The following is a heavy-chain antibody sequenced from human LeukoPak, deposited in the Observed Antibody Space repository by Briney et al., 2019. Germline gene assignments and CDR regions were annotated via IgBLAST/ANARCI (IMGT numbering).Heavy chain of an antibody. CDR3: ARDHPIRYLGFDP. J-gene: IGHJ5*02. D-gene: IGHD3-9*01. Sequence: ASVTVSCTASGGTFSSYAISWVRQAPGQGLEWMGGIIPIFGTANYAQKFQGRVTITADESTSTAYMELSSLRSEDTAVYYCARDHPIRYLGFDPWGQGTLVTVSS. CDR2: IIPIFGTA. V-gene: IGHV1-69*13. CDR1: GGTFSSYA.